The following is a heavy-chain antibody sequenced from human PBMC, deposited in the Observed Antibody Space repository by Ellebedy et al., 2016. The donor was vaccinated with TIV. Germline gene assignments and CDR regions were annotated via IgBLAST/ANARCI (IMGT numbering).Heavy chain of an antibody. CDR2: FIWDFSRI. CDR3: IKDESPGNPAY. Sequence: SLKISCAASGFTFHEHGMHWVRQAPGKGLEWVAGFIWDFSRIDYADSVKGRFTISWDDAKNTLYLQMNSLRTDDTALYYCIKDESPGNPAYWGQGTLVTVSS. D-gene: IGHD1-26*01. J-gene: IGHJ4*02. CDR1: GFTFHEHG. V-gene: IGHV3-9*01.